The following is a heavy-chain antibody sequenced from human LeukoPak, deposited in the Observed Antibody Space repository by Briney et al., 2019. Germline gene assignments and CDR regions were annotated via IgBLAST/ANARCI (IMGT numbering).Heavy chain of an antibody. CDR2: MSPNSGNT. CDR3: ARGSYYDFWSGYPRRYYGMDV. V-gene: IGHV1-8*01. J-gene: IGHJ6*02. D-gene: IGHD3-3*01. Sequence: ASVKVSCKASGYTFTRYDINWVRQATGQGLEWMGWMSPNSGNTGYAQKFQGRVTMTRNTSISTAYMELSSLRSEDTAVYYCARGSYYDFWSGYPRRYYGMDVWGQGTTVTVSS. CDR1: GYTFTRYD.